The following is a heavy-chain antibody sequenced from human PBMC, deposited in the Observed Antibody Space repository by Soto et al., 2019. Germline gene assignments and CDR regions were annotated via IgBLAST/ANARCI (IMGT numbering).Heavy chain of an antibody. D-gene: IGHD6-19*01. V-gene: IGHV3-74*01. CDR2: INSDGSST. CDR3: AKESPYQWPVDY. Sequence: VQLVESGGDLVQPGGSLRLSCAASGFTFSSQWMHWVRQVPGKGLVWVSRINSDGSSTSYADSVKGRFTISRDNAKNTLYLQMNSLRVEDTAVYYCAKESPYQWPVDYWGQGTRVTVSS. CDR1: GFTFSSQW. J-gene: IGHJ4*02.